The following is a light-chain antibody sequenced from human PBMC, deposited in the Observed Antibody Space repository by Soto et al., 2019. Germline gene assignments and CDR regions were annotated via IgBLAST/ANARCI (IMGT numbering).Light chain of an antibody. V-gene: IGKV1-12*01. Sequence: IQMTQSPSTLSASVGDRVTITCRASQSISTRLAWYQQKPGKAPKLLISAASSLQSGVPSRFSGSGSGTDFTLTIRSLQPEDFATYYCQQPISFPITFGQGTRLEIK. CDR2: AAS. J-gene: IGKJ5*01. CDR3: QQPISFPIT. CDR1: QSISTR.